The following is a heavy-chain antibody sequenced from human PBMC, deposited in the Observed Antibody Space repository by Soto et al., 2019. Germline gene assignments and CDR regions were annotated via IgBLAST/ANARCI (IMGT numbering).Heavy chain of an antibody. D-gene: IGHD6-13*01. J-gene: IGHJ4*02. CDR1: GGSISSSTSY. CDR3: ARHEFSLYNSNLYPIDS. V-gene: IGHV4-39*01. Sequence: QLQLQESGPGLVKPSETLSLTCTVSGGSISSSTSYWGWIRQPPGKGLEWIGSIYYTGSTYYNPYLKSRVTISVNTSKNQFSLTVSSVTAADTAIYSCARHEFSLYNSNLYPIDSWGQGTLVTVSS. CDR2: IYYTGST.